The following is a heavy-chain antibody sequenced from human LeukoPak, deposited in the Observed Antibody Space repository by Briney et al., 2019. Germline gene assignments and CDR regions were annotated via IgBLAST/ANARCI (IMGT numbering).Heavy chain of an antibody. CDR1: GFTFSSYG. CDR2: ISYDGSNK. Sequence: GRSLRLSCAASGFTFSSYGMHWVRQAPGKGLEWVAVISYDGSNKYYADSVKGRFTISRDNSKNTLYLQMNSLRAEDTAVYYCAGTLFYFDYWGQGTLVTVSS. V-gene: IGHV3-30*03. J-gene: IGHJ4*02. CDR3: AGTLFYFDY. D-gene: IGHD1-1*01.